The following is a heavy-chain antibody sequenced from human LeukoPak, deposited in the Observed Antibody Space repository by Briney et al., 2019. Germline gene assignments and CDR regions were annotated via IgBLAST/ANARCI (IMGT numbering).Heavy chain of an antibody. CDR1: GGSFSSSNYY. V-gene: IGHV4-39*01. Sequence: PSETLSLTCTVSGGSFSSSNYYWGWIRQPPGKGLEWIGTIYYSGNTYYNPSLKSRVTISVDTSKNQFSLKLNSVTAADTAVYYCARTTATSQYASGYFHNRGQGTLVTVSS. CDR3: ARTTATSQYASGYFHN. D-gene: IGHD3-16*01. J-gene: IGHJ4*02. CDR2: IYYSGNT.